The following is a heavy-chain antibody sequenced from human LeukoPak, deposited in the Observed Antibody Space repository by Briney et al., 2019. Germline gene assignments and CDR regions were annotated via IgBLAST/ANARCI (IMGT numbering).Heavy chain of an antibody. CDR2: ISGSSGLT. J-gene: IGHJ4*02. D-gene: IGHD4-17*01. V-gene: IGHV3-23*01. CDR1: GFTFSNYA. Sequence: GSLRLSCAASGFTFSNYAMSWVRQAPGRGLEWVLAISGSSGLTYYADSVKGRFTISRDNSKNTLSLQMNSLRAEDTAVYYCARRGESASYGDYRFDYWGQGTLVTVSS. CDR3: ARRGESASYGDYRFDY.